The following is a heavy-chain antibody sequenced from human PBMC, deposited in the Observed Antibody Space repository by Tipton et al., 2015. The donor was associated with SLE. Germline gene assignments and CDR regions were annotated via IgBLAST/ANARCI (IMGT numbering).Heavy chain of an antibody. CDR2: IIYSGGTT. CDR3: AKDRGSWPYYFDY. D-gene: IGHD6-13*01. CDR1: GFTFSSYA. V-gene: IGHV3-23*03. J-gene: IGHJ4*02. Sequence: SLRLSCAASGFTFSSYAMNWVRQAPGKGLEWVSIIYSGGTTFYADSVKGRFTISRDNSKNTLYLQMNSLRTEDTAVYYCAKDRGSWPYYFDYWGQGTLVTVSS.